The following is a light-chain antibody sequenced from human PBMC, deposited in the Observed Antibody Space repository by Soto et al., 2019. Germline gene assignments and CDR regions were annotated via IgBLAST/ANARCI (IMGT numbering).Light chain of an antibody. Sequence: QSALSQPASVSGSPGQSITISCTGTSSDVGGYEYVSWYQHQPGKAPKLIIYEGSKRPSGVSNRFSGSKSGNTASLTISGLQAEDEADYYCCSYAGSSTYVFGTGTKVTVL. V-gene: IGLV2-23*01. J-gene: IGLJ1*01. CDR2: EGS. CDR3: CSYAGSSTYV. CDR1: SSDVGGYEY.